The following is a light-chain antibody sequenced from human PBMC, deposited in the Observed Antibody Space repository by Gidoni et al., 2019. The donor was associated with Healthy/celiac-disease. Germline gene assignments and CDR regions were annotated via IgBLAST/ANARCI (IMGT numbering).Light chain of an antibody. J-gene: IGLJ3*02. Sequence: QSALPQPRSVSGSPGQSVTISCTGTSSDVGGYNYVSWYQQHPGKAPKLMIYDVSKRPSGVPDRFSGSKSGNTASLTISGLQAEDEADYYGCSYAGSYTVFGGGTKLTVL. CDR1: SSDVGGYNY. V-gene: IGLV2-11*01. CDR2: DVS. CDR3: CSYAGSYTV.